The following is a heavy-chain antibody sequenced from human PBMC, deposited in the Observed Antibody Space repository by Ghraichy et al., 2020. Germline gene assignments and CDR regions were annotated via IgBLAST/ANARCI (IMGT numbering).Heavy chain of an antibody. CDR2: ISHSGST. CDR3: ARRGGSWSALSVSWFDP. V-gene: IGHV4-38-2*02. D-gene: IGHD3-3*01. Sequence: SQTLSLTCTVSGSSLSTAYYWGWIRQPPGKGLEWIGSISHSGSTYYNPFLQSRVTMSVDTSKNQFSLHLNSVTAADPAVYYCARRGGSWSALSVSWFDPWGQGTLVTVAS. J-gene: IGHJ5*02. CDR1: GSSLSTAYY.